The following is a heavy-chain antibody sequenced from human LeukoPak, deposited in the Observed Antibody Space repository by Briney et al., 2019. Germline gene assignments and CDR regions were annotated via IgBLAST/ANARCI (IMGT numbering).Heavy chain of an antibody. CDR2: IIPIFGTA. D-gene: IGHD3-10*01. CDR3: ARERTKNYYGSGSYYPN. Sequence: SVKVSCKASGGTLSSYAISWVRQAPGQGLEWMGGIIPIFGTANYAQKFQGRVTITADKSTSTAYMELSSLRSEDTAVYYCARERTKNYYGSGSYYPNWGQGTLVTVSS. J-gene: IGHJ4*02. CDR1: GGTLSSYA. V-gene: IGHV1-69*06.